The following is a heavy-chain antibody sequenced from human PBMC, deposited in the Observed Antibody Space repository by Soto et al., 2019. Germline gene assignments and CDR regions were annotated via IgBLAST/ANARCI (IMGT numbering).Heavy chain of an antibody. J-gene: IGHJ6*02. CDR2: IVVGRGNT. V-gene: IGHV1-58*01. CDR3: AAEGWFGELSLYYGMDV. CDR1: GFTFTSSA. Sequence: SVTVSCKASGFTFTSSAVQWVRQARGQRLEWIGWIVVGRGNTNYAQKFQERVTITRDMSTSTAYMELSSLRSEDTAVYYCAAEGWFGELSLYYGMDVWGQGTTVTVSS. D-gene: IGHD3-10*01.